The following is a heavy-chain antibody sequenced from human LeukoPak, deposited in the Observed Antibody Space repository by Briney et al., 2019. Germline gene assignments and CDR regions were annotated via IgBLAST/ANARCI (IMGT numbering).Heavy chain of an antibody. J-gene: IGHJ4*02. Sequence: GGSLRLSCAAPGFTFINYGMHWVRQAPGKGLEWVAVISYDGTNKYYADSVKGRFTISRDNSKNTLYLQMNSLKTDDTAVYYCANYGDYQYFDYWGQGTPVTVSS. CDR1: GFTFINYG. CDR2: ISYDGTNK. D-gene: IGHD4-17*01. CDR3: ANYGDYQYFDY. V-gene: IGHV3-30*18.